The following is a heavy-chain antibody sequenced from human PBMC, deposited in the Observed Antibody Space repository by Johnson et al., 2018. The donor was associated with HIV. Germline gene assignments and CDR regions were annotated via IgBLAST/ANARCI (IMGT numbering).Heavy chain of an antibody. CDR3: ARDLSGNYGDAFDI. CDR1: GFTFSSYA. Sequence: QVQLVESGGGVVQPGRSLRLSCAASGFTFSSYALHWVRQAPGKGLEWVAVISYDGNNKYCADSVKGRFTISRDNSKNTLYLQMNSLRAEDTAVYYCARDLSGNYGDAFDIWGQGTMVTVSS. CDR2: ISYDGNNK. V-gene: IGHV3-30*04. J-gene: IGHJ3*02. D-gene: IGHD1-26*01.